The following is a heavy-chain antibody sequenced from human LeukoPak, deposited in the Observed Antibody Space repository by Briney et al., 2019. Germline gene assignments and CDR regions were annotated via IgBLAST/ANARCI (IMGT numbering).Heavy chain of an antibody. Sequence: ASVKVSCKVSGYTLTELSMHWVRQAPGKGLEWMGGFDPEDGETIYAQKFQGRVTITADKSTSTAYMELSSLRSEDTAVYYCARESPYPRVAVAGTSYFQHWGQGTLVTVSS. V-gene: IGHV1-24*01. J-gene: IGHJ1*01. D-gene: IGHD6-19*01. CDR2: FDPEDGET. CDR1: GYTLTELS. CDR3: ARESPYPRVAVAGTSYFQH.